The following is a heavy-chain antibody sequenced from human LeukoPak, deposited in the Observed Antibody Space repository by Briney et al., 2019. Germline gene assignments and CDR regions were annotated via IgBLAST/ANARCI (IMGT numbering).Heavy chain of an antibody. D-gene: IGHD3-10*01. CDR3: ARALTPSLWFGESMGDAFDI. V-gene: IGHV3-30*02. CDR1: GFIFRNHG. CDR2: VHFDSSHQ. J-gene: IGHJ3*02. Sequence: GGSLRLSCAASGFIFRNHGMHWVRQAPGKGLERVAFVHFDSSHQYYVDSVKGRFTVSRDNAKNSLYLQMNSLRAEDTAVYYCARALTPSLWFGESMGDAFDIWGQGTMVTVSS.